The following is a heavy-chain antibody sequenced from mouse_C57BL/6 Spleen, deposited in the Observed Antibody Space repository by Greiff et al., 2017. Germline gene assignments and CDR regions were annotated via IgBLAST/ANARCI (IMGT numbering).Heavy chain of an antibody. CDR2: ISGGGGNT. J-gene: IGHJ3*01. CDR1: GFTFSSYT. D-gene: IGHD2-1*01. CDR3: ARQDGNYVAWFAY. V-gene: IGHV5-9*01. Sequence: EVQLVESGGGLVKPGGSLKLSCAASGFTFSSYTMSWVRQTPEKRLEWVATISGGGGNTYYPDSVKGRFTISRDNAKNTLYLQMSSLRSEDTALYYCARQDGNYVAWFAYWGQGTLVTVSA.